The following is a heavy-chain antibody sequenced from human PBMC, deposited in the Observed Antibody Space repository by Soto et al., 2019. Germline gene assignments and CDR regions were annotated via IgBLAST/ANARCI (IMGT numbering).Heavy chain of an antibody. CDR2: ISGGGGIT. V-gene: IGHV3-23*01. CDR1: GFNFGGYA. J-gene: IGHJ5*02. D-gene: IGHD3-3*01. Sequence: GGSLRLSCVASGFNFGGYAMSWVRQAPGKGLEWVSTISGGGGITYYADSVKGRFTVSRDNSKDTLYLQMNSLRAEDTAVYYCAKELRFLEWLFPFDPWGQGTLVTVSS. CDR3: AKELRFLEWLFPFDP.